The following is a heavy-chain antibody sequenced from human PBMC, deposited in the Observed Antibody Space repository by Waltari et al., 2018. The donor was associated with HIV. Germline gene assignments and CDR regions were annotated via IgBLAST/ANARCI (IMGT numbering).Heavy chain of an antibody. CDR3: ARDDNDSSGPRYYYYYGMDV. CDR1: GYTFTSYG. J-gene: IGHJ6*02. V-gene: IGHV1-18*01. Sequence: QVQLVQSGAEVKKPGASVKVSCKASGYTFTSYGISWVRQAPGQGLEWMGWISAYNGNTNYAQKLQGRVTMTTDTSTSTAYMELRSLRSDDTAVYYCARDDNDSSGPRYYYYYGMDVWGQGTTVTVSS. CDR2: ISAYNGNT. D-gene: IGHD3-22*01.